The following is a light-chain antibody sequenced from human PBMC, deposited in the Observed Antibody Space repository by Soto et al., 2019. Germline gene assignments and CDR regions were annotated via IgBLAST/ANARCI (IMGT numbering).Light chain of an antibody. CDR3: QSYDRSLSGYV. Sequence: QSVLTQPPSVSGAPGQSVTVSCTGSRSNIGADYDVHWYQQLPGTAPKLLVYDNRNRPSGVPDRFSGSKSGTSASLAITGLQAEDEADYYCQSYDRSLSGYVFGTGTKVTVL. J-gene: IGLJ1*01. V-gene: IGLV1-40*01. CDR1: RSNIGADYD. CDR2: DNR.